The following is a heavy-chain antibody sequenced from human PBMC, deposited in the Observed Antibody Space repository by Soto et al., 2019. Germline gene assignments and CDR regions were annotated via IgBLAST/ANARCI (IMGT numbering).Heavy chain of an antibody. CDR1: GYTFTGYY. V-gene: IGHV1-2*04. CDR3: ARGLLWFGESYFDY. CDR2: INPNSGGT. D-gene: IGHD3-10*01. Sequence: AAVKVCCKAPGYTFTGYYMHWVRQAPGQGLERMVWINPNSGGTNYAQKFQGWVTMTRDTFISTAYMELSRLRSDDTAVYYCARGLLWFGESYFDYWGQGTLVTVSS. J-gene: IGHJ4*02.